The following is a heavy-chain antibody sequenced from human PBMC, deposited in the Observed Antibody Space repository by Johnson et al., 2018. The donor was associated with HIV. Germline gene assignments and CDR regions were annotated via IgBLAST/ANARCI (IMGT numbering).Heavy chain of an antibody. Sequence: VQLVESGGGEVRPGGSLRLSCAASGFSFDDYGMSWVRQAAGKGLEWVSGINWNGGTTSYEDSVKGRFTTSRDNANNSLYLQMNGLRDEDTALYYCARGLRDSSGHPFAVDFWGHGTMVTVSS. CDR1: GFSFDDYG. CDR3: ARGLRDSSGHPFAVDF. CDR2: INWNGGTT. J-gene: IGHJ3*01. D-gene: IGHD3-22*01. V-gene: IGHV3-20*04.